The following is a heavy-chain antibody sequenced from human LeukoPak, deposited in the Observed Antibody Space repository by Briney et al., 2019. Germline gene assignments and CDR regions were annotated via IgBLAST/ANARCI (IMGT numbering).Heavy chain of an antibody. J-gene: IGHJ4*02. CDR3: ARGSGWLDY. CDR1: GFTVSNTF. D-gene: IGHD6-19*01. Sequence: LTGGSLRLSCAASGFTVSNTFMSWVRQAPGKGLEWVSVIYSVGTTYYADSVKGRFTISRDNSKNTLYLQMNSLRAEDTAVYYCARGSGWLDYWGQGTLVTVSS. CDR2: IYSVGTT. V-gene: IGHV3-53*01.